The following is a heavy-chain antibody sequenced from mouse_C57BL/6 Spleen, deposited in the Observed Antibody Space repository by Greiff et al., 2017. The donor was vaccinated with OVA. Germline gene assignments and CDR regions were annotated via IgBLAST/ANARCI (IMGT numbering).Heavy chain of an antibody. D-gene: IGHD4-1*01. V-gene: IGHV3-8*01. CDR2: ISYSGST. J-gene: IGHJ1*03. CDR3: ARYSGKDWYFDD. CDR1: GYSITSDY. Sequence: VQLKESGPGLAKPSQTLSLTCSVTGYSITSDYWNWIRKFPGHKLEYMGYISYSGSTYYYPSLNSRISITRDTSKNQYYLQLNSVTTEDTATDYCARYSGKDWYFDDWGKGTTVTVSS.